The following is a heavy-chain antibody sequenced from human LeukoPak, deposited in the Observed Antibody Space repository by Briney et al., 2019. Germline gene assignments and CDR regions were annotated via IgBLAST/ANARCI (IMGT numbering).Heavy chain of an antibody. J-gene: IGHJ4*02. D-gene: IGHD3-22*01. V-gene: IGHV4-34*01. CDR1: GGSFSGYY. CDR3: AKDLVTGRWYDSSGRFDY. CDR2: INHSGST. Sequence: PSETLSLTCAVYGGSFSGYYWSWIRQPPGKGLEWIGEINHSGSTNYNPSLKSRVTISVDTSKNQFSLKLSSVTAADTAVYYCAKDLVTGRWYDSSGRFDYWGQGTLVTVSS.